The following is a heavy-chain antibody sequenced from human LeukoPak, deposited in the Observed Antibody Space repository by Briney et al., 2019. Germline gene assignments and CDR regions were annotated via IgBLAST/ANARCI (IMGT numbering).Heavy chain of an antibody. CDR3: ARCPDIVVVVAATRGGAFDI. CDR1: AYNFSTYW. D-gene: IGHD2-15*01. J-gene: IGHJ3*02. Sequence: GESLKISCKGSAYNFSTYWIGWVRQMPGKGLEWVGIIYPGDSDTRYSPSFQGQVIISADKSISTAYLQWSSLKASDTAMYYCARCPDIVVVVAATRGGAFDIWGQGTMVTVSS. CDR2: IYPGDSDT. V-gene: IGHV5-51*01.